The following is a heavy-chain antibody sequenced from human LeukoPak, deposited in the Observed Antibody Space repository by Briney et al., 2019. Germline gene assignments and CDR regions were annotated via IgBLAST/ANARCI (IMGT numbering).Heavy chain of an antibody. CDR2: INPNSGGT. J-gene: IGHJ4*02. V-gene: IGHV1-2*02. CDR3: ARGLLPTARLAY. CDR1: GYTFTGYY. Sequence: GASVKVSCKASGYTFTGYYMHWVRQAPGQGLEWMGWINPNSGGTNYAQKLQGRVTMTTDTSTSTAYMELRSLRSDDTAVYYCARGLLPTARLAYWGQGTLVTVSS. D-gene: IGHD6-6*01.